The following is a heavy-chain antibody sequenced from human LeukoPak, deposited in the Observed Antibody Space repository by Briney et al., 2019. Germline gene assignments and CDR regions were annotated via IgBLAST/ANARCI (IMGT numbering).Heavy chain of an antibody. CDR1: GYTFTAYY. V-gene: IGHV1-2*02. D-gene: IGHD4-17*01. CDR2: INPNTGGT. Sequence: GASVKVSCKASGYTFTAYYMHWVRQAPGQGLEWMGWINPNTGGTNYAQKFQGRVTMTRDTSISTAYMELNRLRFDDTAVYYCARDRSGDDYWGQGTLVTVSS. J-gene: IGHJ4*02. CDR3: ARDRSGDDY.